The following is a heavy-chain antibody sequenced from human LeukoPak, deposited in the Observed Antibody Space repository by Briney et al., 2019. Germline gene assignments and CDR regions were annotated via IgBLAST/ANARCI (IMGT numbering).Heavy chain of an antibody. CDR1: GFTVSGNY. Sequence: GGSLRLSCAVSGFTVSGNYMSWIRQAPGKGLEWVSLIYSDDTTLYADSVKGRFTISRDISKNTLYLQMSSLRAEDTAVYYCARFSVRWFGELLEADVQGYFDYWGQGTLVTVSS. D-gene: IGHD3-10*01. CDR3: ARFSVRWFGELLEADVQGYFDY. CDR2: IYSDDTT. V-gene: IGHV3-53*01. J-gene: IGHJ4*02.